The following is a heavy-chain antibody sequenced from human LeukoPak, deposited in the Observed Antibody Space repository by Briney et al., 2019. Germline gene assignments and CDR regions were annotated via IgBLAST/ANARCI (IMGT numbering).Heavy chain of an antibody. CDR2: IYTSGST. CDR1: GGSISIYY. Sequence: SETLSLTCTVSGGSISIYYWSWIRQPAGKGLEWIGRIYTSGSTNYNPSLKSRVTISVDTSKNQFSLKLSSLTAADTAVYYCARVTAAGGPLFDYWGQGTLVTVSS. J-gene: IGHJ4*02. D-gene: IGHD6-13*01. V-gene: IGHV4-4*07. CDR3: ARVTAAGGPLFDY.